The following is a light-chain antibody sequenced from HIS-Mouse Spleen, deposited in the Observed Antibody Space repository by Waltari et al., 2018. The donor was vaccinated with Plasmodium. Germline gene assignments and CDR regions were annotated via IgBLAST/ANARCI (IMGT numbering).Light chain of an antibody. CDR2: DAS. Sequence: AIQLTQSPSSLPASVGARVTITCRASQGISSALACYHQKPGKAPKLLIYDASSLESGVPSRFSGSGAGTDFTLTISSRQPEDFATYYCQQFNSYPLTFGGGTKVEIK. V-gene: IGKV1-13*02. J-gene: IGKJ4*01. CDR1: QGISSA. CDR3: QQFNSYPLT.